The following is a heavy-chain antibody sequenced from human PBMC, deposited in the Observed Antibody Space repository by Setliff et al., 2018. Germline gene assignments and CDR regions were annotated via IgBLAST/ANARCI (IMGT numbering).Heavy chain of an antibody. V-gene: IGHV1-69*05. CDR1: GATFSSYG. J-gene: IGHJ6*03. D-gene: IGHD5-18*01. CDR2: TIPMFGTT. CDR3: AREGVDTRSSTDYRYYMDV. Sequence: SVKVSCKASGATFSSYGISWVRQAPGQGLEWMGGTIPMFGTTEYAQKFQGRLTIITDESTSTAYMELRSLRTEDTAVYYCAREGVDTRSSTDYRYYMDVWGKGTTVTVSS.